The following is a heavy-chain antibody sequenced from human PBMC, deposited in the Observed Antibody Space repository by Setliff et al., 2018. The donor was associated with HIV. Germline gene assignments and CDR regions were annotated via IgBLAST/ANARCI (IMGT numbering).Heavy chain of an antibody. Sequence: SETLSLTCTVSDGSFSSDYWTWIRQTPGKGLEWIGYIYYSGSTKYNPSLTSRVTISVDTSKNHFSLKLTSVTAADTAVYYCQGQNSGYAPGPFDYWGQGILVTVSS. D-gene: IGHD5-12*01. CDR1: DGSFSSDY. CDR3: QGQNSGYAPGPFDY. V-gene: IGHV4-59*01. CDR2: IYYSGST. J-gene: IGHJ4*02.